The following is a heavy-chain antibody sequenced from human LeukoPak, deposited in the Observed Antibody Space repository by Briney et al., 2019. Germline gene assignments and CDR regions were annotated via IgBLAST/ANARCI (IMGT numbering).Heavy chain of an antibody. J-gene: IGHJ4*02. CDR2: ISYDGSNK. Sequence: GGSLRLSCAASGFTFSSYGMHWVRQAPGKGLEWVAVISYDGSNKYYADSVKGRFTISRDNSKNTLYLQMNSLRAEDTAVYYCARGHDYYDSSGPGDYWGQGTLVTVSS. V-gene: IGHV3-30*19. CDR1: GFTFSSYG. D-gene: IGHD3-22*01. CDR3: ARGHDYYDSSGPGDY.